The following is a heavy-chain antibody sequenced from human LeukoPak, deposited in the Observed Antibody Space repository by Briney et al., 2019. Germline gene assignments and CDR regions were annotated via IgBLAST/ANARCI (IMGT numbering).Heavy chain of an antibody. D-gene: IGHD3-22*01. V-gene: IGHV4-39*01. CDR2: IYYSGST. J-gene: IGHJ4*02. CDR3: ATVTYYYDSSGYYRPPHDY. CDR1: GGSISSSSYY. Sequence: SETLSLTCTVSGGSISSSSYYWGWIRQPPGKGLEWIGSIYYSGSTYYNPSLKSRVTISVDTSKNQFSLKLSSVTAADTAVYYCATVTYYYDSSGYYRPPHDYWGQGTLVTVSS.